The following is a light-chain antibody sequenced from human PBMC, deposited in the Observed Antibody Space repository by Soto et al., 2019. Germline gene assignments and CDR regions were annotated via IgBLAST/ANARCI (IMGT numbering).Light chain of an antibody. CDR2: DAS. V-gene: IGKV1-5*01. J-gene: IGKJ5*01. Sequence: DIEMTQSPSTLSASLGYRFTITCRTSQDISNDLAWYQQKPGKAPQALIYDASSLKSGVPSRFSGNGSGTEFTLTISSLQPDDFATYYCQQYNTYSTFGQGTRLEIK. CDR3: QQYNTYST. CDR1: QDISND.